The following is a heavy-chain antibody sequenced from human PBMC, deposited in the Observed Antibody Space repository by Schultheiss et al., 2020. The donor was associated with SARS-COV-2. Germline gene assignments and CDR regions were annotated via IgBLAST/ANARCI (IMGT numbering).Heavy chain of an antibody. CDR2: INPNSGGT. D-gene: IGHD2/OR15-2a*01. Sequence: ASVKVSCKVSGYTLTELSMHWVRQAPGKGLEWMGWINPNSGGTNYAQKFQGRVTMTRDTSISTAYMELSRLRSDDTAVYYCARVEADYWGQGTLVTVSS. V-gene: IGHV1-2*02. CDR3: ARVEADY. CDR1: GYTLTELS. J-gene: IGHJ4*02.